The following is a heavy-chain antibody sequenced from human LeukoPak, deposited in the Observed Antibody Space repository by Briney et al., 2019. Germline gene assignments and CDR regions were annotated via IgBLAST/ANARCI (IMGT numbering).Heavy chain of an antibody. D-gene: IGHD3-3*01. CDR3: TRFNTGLRFLEWLPLGY. Sequence: PGGSLRLSCAASGFTFSSYGMHWVRQAPGKGLEWVAFIRYDGSNKYYADSVKGRFTISRDNSKNTLYLQMNSLRAEDTAVYYCTRFNTGLRFLEWLPLGYWGQGTLVTVSS. CDR2: IRYDGSNK. CDR1: GFTFSSYG. J-gene: IGHJ4*02. V-gene: IGHV3-30*02.